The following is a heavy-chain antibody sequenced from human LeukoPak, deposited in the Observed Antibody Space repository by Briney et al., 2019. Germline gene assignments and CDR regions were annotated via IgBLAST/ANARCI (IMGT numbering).Heavy chain of an antibody. J-gene: IGHJ5*02. Sequence: GGSLRLSCAASGFTFDDYNMIWVRQTLGKGLEWVSLITWDGGETFYADSVQGRFTISRDNTRDSLYLHMTSLKVEDTAFYYCVKDNFYDSNLSDPWGQGTLVTVSS. CDR2: ITWDGGET. V-gene: IGHV3-43*01. CDR3: VKDNFYDSNLSDP. CDR1: GFTFDDYN. D-gene: IGHD3-22*01.